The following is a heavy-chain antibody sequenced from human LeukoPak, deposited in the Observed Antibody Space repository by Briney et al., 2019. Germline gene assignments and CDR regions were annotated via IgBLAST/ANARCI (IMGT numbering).Heavy chain of an antibody. Sequence: PGGSPRLSCAAYGFTFSRHCMHWVRQAPGKGLEWVAFIRYDGSDNYNPNSEKGRSIISRDNTENTLYQQLNSLSPEDTAVYYCAKGSYFCSDSCPQFYYYLDLWGKGTTVIVSS. D-gene: IGHD3-3*01. CDR3: AKGSYFCSDSCPQFYYYLDL. CDR1: GFTFSRHC. V-gene: IGHV3-30*02. CDR2: IRYDGSDN. J-gene: IGHJ6*03.